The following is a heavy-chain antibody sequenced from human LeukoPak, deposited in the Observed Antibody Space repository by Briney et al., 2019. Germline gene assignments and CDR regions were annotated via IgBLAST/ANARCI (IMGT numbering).Heavy chain of an antibody. CDR1: GFTFSSYA. CDR2: ISGSGGST. Sequence: PGGSLRLSCAASGFTFSSYAMSWVRQAPGKGLEWVSAISGSGGSTYYADSVKGRFTISRDNSKNTLYLQMNSLRAEDTAVYYCAREINYYGSGSYPFDYWGQGTLVTVSS. J-gene: IGHJ4*02. D-gene: IGHD3-10*01. V-gene: IGHV3-23*01. CDR3: AREINYYGSGSYPFDY.